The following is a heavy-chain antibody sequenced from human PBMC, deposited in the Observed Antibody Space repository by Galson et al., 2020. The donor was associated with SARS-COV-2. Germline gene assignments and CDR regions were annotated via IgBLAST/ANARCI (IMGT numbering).Heavy chain of an antibody. Sequence: ASVKVSCKASGYTFDHHALNWVRQAPGQGLAWMGWISVYNGNTNYAQKFQGRVTMTTDTSTSTAYMELRSLRSDDTAVYFCAREGRSTVTNNWFDPWGPGTLVTVSS. CDR3: AREGRSTVTNNWFDP. J-gene: IGHJ5*02. D-gene: IGHD4-4*01. V-gene: IGHV1-18*01. CDR2: ISVYNGNT. CDR1: GYTFDHHA.